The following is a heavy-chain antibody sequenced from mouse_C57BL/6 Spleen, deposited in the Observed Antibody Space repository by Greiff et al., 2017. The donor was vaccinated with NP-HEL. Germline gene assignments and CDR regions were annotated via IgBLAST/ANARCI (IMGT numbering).Heavy chain of an antibody. D-gene: IGHD2-2*01. J-gene: IGHJ4*01. CDR2: ISSGGDYI. Sequence: EVMLVESGEGLVKPGGSLKLSCAASGFTFSSYAMSWVRQTPEKRLEWVAYISSGGDYIYYADTVKGRFTISRDNARNTLYLQMSSLKSEDTAMYYCTTMVTTRGYYYAMDYWGQGTSVTVSS. V-gene: IGHV5-9-1*02. CDR3: TTMVTTRGYYYAMDY. CDR1: GFTFSSYA.